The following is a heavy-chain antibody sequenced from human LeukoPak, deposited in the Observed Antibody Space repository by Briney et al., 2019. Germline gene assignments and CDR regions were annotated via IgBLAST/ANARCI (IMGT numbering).Heavy chain of an antibody. V-gene: IGHV3-30*18. CDR2: ISYDGSNK. CDR1: GFTFSSYG. CDR3: AKGPSMYYYDSGSPPKE. Sequence: GGSLRLSCAASGFTFSSYGMHWVRQAPGKGLEWVAVISYDGSNKYYADSVKGRFTISRDNSKNTLYLQMNSLRAEDTAVYYCAKGPSMYYYDSGSPPKEWGQGTLVTVSS. D-gene: IGHD3-10*01. J-gene: IGHJ4*02.